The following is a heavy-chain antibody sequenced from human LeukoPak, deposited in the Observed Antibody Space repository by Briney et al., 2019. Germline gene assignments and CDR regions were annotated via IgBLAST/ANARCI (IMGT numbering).Heavy chain of an antibody. CDR2: IWFDGSHN. J-gene: IGHJ4*02. Sequence: PGVSLRLSCGASGFTFSNYGFQWIRQAPAKGLEWVAVIWFDGSHNYYGDSLKGRFTISRDNSKSTLFLQMNSLHTEDTAVYYCARDPDLYGDSFFDLWGQGTLVTASS. D-gene: IGHD4-17*01. CDR3: ARDPDLYGDSFFDL. V-gene: IGHV3-33*01. CDR1: GFTFSNYG.